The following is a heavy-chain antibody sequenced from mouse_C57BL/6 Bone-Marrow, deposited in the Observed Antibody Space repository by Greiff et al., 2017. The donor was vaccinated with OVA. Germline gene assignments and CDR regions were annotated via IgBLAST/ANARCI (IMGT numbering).Heavy chain of an antibody. J-gene: IGHJ1*03. CDR2: IVPGGGDT. Sequence: EVQLQQSGAELVKPGASVKLSCTASGFTFNDYYMHWVKQRPEQGLEWIGRIVPGGGDTKYAPKFQGKATITADTSSNTAYLQLSSLTSEDTAVYYCARYGTAVRDWYFDVWGTGTTVTVSS. D-gene: IGHD1-1*01. V-gene: IGHV14-2*01. CDR3: ARYGTAVRDWYFDV. CDR1: GFTFNDYY.